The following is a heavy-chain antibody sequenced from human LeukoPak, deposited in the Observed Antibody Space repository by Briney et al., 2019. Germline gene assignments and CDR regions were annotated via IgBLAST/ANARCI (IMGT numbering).Heavy chain of an antibody. CDR1: GFTFSGSA. CDR3: ANLAVYAISVSV. Sequence: GGSLRLSCAASGFTFSGSAMHWVRQASGKGLEWVGRIRSKANSYATAYAASVKGRFTISRDDSKNTAYLQMNSLRAEDTAVYYCANLAVYAISVSVWGQGTLVTVSS. D-gene: IGHD2-8*01. V-gene: IGHV3-73*01. J-gene: IGHJ4*02. CDR2: IRSKANSYAT.